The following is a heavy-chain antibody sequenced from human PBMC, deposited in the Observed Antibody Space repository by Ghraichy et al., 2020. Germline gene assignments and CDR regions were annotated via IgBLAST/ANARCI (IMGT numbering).Heavy chain of an antibody. J-gene: IGHJ6*02. V-gene: IGHV4-59*01. CDR2: LYYSGST. D-gene: IGHD6-13*01. CDR3: ARESGAAADHHYYYYGMDV. Sequence: SETLSLTCTVSGGSISSYYLSWIRQPLGKGLEWIGYLYYSGSTNYNPSLKSRVTISVDTSKNQFSLKLSSVTAADTAVYYCARESGAAADHHYYYYGMDVWGQGTTVTVSS. CDR1: GGSISSYY.